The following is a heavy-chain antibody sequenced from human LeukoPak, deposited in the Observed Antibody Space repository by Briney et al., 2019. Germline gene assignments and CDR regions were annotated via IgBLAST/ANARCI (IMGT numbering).Heavy chain of an antibody. D-gene: IGHD4-11*01. CDR2: ITSSGNTM. Sequence: PGGSLRLSCAASGFTFSSYEMNWVRQAPGKGLEWVSFITSSGNTMYYADSVKGRFTISRDNAKNSLYLQMNSLRADDTAVYYCARLRSKYWFDPWGQGTLVTVPS. J-gene: IGHJ5*02. CDR3: ARLRSKYWFDP. V-gene: IGHV3-48*03. CDR1: GFTFSSYE.